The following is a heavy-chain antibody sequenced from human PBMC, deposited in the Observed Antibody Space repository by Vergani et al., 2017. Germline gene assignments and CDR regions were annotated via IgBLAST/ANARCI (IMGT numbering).Heavy chain of an antibody. CDR1: GFTFSSYS. V-gene: IGHV3-21*01. CDR2: ISSSSSYI. CDR3: ARDSRPYSGYDSGGDLYYYYYGMDV. D-gene: IGHD5-12*01. Sequence: EVQPVESGGGLVKPGGSLRLSCAASGFTFSSYSMNWVRQAPGKGLEWVSSISSSSSYIYYADSVKGRFTISRDNAKNSLYLQMNSLRAEDTAVYYCARDSRPYSGYDSGGDLYYYYYGMDVWGQ. J-gene: IGHJ6*02.